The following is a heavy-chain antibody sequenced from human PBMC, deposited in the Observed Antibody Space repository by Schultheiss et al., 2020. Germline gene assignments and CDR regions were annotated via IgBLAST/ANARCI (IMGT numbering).Heavy chain of an antibody. CDR2: ISSSSSYI. CDR3: AREGAVAGILDY. D-gene: IGHD6-19*01. Sequence: GESLKISCAVSGLTFSSYAMSWVRQAPGKGLEWVSSISSSSSYIYYADSVKGRFTISRDNAKNSLYLQMNSLRAEDTAVYYFAREGAVAGILDYWGQGTLVTVSS. CDR1: GLTFSSYA. J-gene: IGHJ4*02. V-gene: IGHV3-21*01.